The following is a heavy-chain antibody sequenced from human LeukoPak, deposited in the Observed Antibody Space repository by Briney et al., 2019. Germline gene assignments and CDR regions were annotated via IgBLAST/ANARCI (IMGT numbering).Heavy chain of an antibody. CDR2: ISSSAKT. V-gene: IGHV4-31*03. CDR1: GDSISSGFFY. J-gene: IGHJ4*02. Sequence: SETLSLTCTVSGDSISSGFFYWNWIRQHPGKGLEWIGHISSSAKTNYNPSLKSRVTISLDTSKNQFSLKLRSVTAADTAVYYCARKEYFDSWGQGALATVSS. CDR3: ARKEYFDS.